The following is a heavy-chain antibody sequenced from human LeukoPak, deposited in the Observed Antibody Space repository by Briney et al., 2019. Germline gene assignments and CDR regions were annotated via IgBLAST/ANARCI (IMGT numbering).Heavy chain of an antibody. D-gene: IGHD6-6*01. J-gene: IGHJ4*02. CDR1: GGSISSSY. CDR3: ARDTSSIFDY. V-gene: IGHV4-4*07. CDR2: IYTSGST. Sequence: PSETLSLTCTVSGGSISSSYWSWIRQPAGKGLEWIGRIYTSGSTNYNPSLKSRVTISVDKSKNQFSLKLSSVTAADTAVYYCARDTSSIFDYWGQGTLVTVSS.